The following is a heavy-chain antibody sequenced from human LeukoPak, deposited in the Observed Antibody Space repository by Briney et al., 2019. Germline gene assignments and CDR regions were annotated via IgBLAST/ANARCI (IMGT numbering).Heavy chain of an antibody. CDR3: AVAYYYGSGDAFDI. J-gene: IGHJ3*02. CDR2: IYSGGST. D-gene: IGHD3-10*01. CDR1: GFTVSSNY. Sequence: PGGSLRLPCAASGFTVSSNYMSWVRQAPGKGLEWVSVIYSGGSTYYADSVEGRFTISRDNSKNTVYLQMNSLRAEDTAVYYCAVAYYYGSGDAFDIWGQGTKVTVSS. V-gene: IGHV3-66*01.